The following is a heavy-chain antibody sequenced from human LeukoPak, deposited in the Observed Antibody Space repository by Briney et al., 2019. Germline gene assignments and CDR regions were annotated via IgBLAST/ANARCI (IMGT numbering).Heavy chain of an antibody. CDR2: ISGGGGST. CDR3: AKDSLWGGLDY. J-gene: IGHJ4*02. D-gene: IGHD2-21*02. V-gene: IGHV3-23*01. Sequence: GGSLRLSCAASGFTFTSYSMNWVRQAPGKGLEWVSTISGGGGSTYYADSVKGRFTISRDNSKNTLYLQVNSLRAEDTAVYYCAKDSLWGGLDYWGQGTLVTVSS. CDR1: GFTFTSYS.